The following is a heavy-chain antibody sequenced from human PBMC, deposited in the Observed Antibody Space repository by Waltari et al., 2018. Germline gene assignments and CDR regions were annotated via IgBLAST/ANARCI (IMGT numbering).Heavy chain of an antibody. Sequence: EVQLLESGGGLVQPGGSLRLSCAASGFTFSSYAMSWVRQAPGKGLEWVAVIYSGGSTYYADSVKGRFTISRDNSKNTLYLQMNSLRAEDTAVYYCAKDLIAVATNWFDPWGQGTLVTVSS. D-gene: IGHD6-19*01. J-gene: IGHJ5*02. CDR2: IYSGGST. CDR1: GFTFSSYA. V-gene: IGHV3-23*03. CDR3: AKDLIAVATNWFDP.